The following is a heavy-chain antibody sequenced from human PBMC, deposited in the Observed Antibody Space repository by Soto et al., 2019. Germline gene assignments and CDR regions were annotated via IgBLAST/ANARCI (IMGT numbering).Heavy chain of an antibody. J-gene: IGHJ4*02. CDR1: GGSISSYY. V-gene: IGHV4-59*01. CDR2: IYYSGST. CDR3: ARAGGYCSGGSCSAFDY. D-gene: IGHD2-15*01. Sequence: PSETLSLTCAVSGGSISSYYWSWIRQPPGKGLEWIGYIYYSGSTNYNPSLKSRVTISVDTSKNQFSLKLSSVTAADTAVYYCARAGGYCSGGSCSAFDYWGQGTLVTVSS.